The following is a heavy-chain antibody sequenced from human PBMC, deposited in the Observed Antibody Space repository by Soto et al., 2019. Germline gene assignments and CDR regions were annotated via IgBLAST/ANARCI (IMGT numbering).Heavy chain of an antibody. D-gene: IGHD3-22*01. CDR3: AKDPAAVSYYYDSSGYFDY. Sequence: GGSLRLSCAASGFTFSSYAMSWVRQAPGKGLEWVSAISGSGGSTYYADSVKGRFTISRDNSKNTLYLQMNSLRAEDTAVYYCAKDPAAVSYYYDSSGYFDYWGQGTLVTVSS. CDR1: GFTFSSYA. J-gene: IGHJ4*02. CDR2: ISGSGGST. V-gene: IGHV3-23*01.